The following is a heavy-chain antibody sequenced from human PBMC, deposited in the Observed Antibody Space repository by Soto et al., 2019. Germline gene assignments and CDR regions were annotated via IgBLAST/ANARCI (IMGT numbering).Heavy chain of an antibody. CDR3: ARATPPSSYYYDSSGLYYFDY. D-gene: IGHD3-22*01. CDR2: INPSGGST. J-gene: IGHJ4*02. CDR1: GYTFTSYY. V-gene: IGHV1-46*01. Sequence: QVQLVQSGAEVKKPGASVKVSCKASGYTFTSYYMHWVRQAPGQGLEWMGIINPSGGSTSYAQKFQGRVTMTRDTSTSKVYMELSSLRSEDTAVYYCARATPPSSYYYDSSGLYYFDYWGQGTLVTVSS.